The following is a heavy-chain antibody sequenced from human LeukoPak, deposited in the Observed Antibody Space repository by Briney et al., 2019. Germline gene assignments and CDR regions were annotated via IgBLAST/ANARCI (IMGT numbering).Heavy chain of an antibody. J-gene: IGHJ6*02. Sequence: ASVKVSCKASGYTFTSYAMHWVRQAPGQRLEWMGWINAGNGNTKYSQKFQGRVTITRDTSASTAYMELSSLRSEDTAVYYCARETHHDYYDSIYYYYGMDVWGQGTTVTVSS. D-gene: IGHD3-22*01. CDR1: GYTFTSYA. CDR3: ARETHHDYYDSIYYYYGMDV. V-gene: IGHV1-3*01. CDR2: INAGNGNT.